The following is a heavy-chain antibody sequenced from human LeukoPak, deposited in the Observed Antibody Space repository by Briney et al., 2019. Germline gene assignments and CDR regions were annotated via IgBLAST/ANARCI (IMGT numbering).Heavy chain of an antibody. CDR3: ARVRGPSFVLSPIDY. CDR2: IEQDGDEK. Sequence: PGGSLRVSCAASRFTFSRHWMSWVRQAPGKGLEWVANIEQDGDEKYYVDSVKGRFIISRDNTKNSLYLQMNSLRAEDTAVYYCARVRGPSFVLSPIDYWGQGTLVTVSS. J-gene: IGHJ4*02. D-gene: IGHD2-15*01. V-gene: IGHV3-7*01. CDR1: RFTFSRHW.